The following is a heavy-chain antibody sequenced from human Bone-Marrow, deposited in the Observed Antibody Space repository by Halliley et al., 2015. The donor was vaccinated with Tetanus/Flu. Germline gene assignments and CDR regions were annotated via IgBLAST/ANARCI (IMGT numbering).Heavy chain of an antibody. CDR1: GDSISSHDW. CDR3: TRNGYYTLDY. J-gene: IGHJ4*02. V-gene: IGHV4-4*02. Sequence: TLSLTCAVSGDSISSHDWWSWVRQSPGKGLEWIGEIHHSGGTNFNPPLKSRVTISVDKSKNQFSLKVSSVTAADTALYYCTRNGYYTLDYWGRGALVTVSS. CDR2: IHHSGGT. D-gene: IGHD3-3*01.